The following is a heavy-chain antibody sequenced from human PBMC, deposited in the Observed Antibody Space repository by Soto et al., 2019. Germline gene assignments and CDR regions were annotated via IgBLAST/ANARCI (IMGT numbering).Heavy chain of an antibody. D-gene: IGHD3-10*01. Sequence: GGSLRLSCAASGFTFSSYAMSWARQAPGKGLEWVSSISGSGGSTYYADSVKGRFTISRDNSKDTLYLQMNSLRAEDTAVYYCAKDTGKTMVRGVYFDFWGQGTLVTVSS. CDR2: ISGSGGST. V-gene: IGHV3-23*01. J-gene: IGHJ4*02. CDR3: AKDTGKTMVRGVYFDF. CDR1: GFTFSSYA.